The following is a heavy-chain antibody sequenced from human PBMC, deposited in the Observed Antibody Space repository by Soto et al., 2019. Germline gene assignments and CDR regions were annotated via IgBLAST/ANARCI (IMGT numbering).Heavy chain of an antibody. CDR3: AKALDSSGPLPPYYMDV. V-gene: IGHV3-23*01. CDR2: ISGSGGST. Sequence: GGSLRLSCAASGGTCSSYAMSWVRQATGKGLEWVSAISGSGGSTYYADSVKGRFTISRDNSKNTLYLQMNSLRAEDTAVYYCAKALDSSGPLPPYYMDVWGKGTTVTVSS. J-gene: IGHJ6*03. D-gene: IGHD6-19*01. CDR1: GGTCSSYA.